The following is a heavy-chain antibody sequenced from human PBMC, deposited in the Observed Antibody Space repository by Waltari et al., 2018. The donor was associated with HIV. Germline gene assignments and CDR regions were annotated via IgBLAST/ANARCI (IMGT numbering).Heavy chain of an antibody. V-gene: IGHV4-31*03. D-gene: IGHD4-17*01. CDR1: GASISRGDYY. CDR2: IYYSGYT. J-gene: IGHJ5*02. Sequence: QVQLQESGPGLVTPSQTLSLSCTVSGASISRGDYYWSWIRQHPGKGLEWIGYIYYSGYTHYSPSLQSRVTISVDTSKNHFSLNLSSVTAADTAVYYCARDKYGGHWFDPWGQGTLVTVSS. CDR3: ARDKYGGHWFDP.